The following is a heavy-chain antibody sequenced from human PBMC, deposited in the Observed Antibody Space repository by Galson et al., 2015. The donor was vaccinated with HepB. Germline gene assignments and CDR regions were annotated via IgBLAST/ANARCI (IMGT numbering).Heavy chain of an antibody. Sequence: SLRLSCAASGSTFSSHAMSWVRQAPGKGLEWVSAISGSGGGTYYADSVKGRFTISRNNSKNTLYLQMNSLRAEDTAVYYCARDYASSWYFNHYYGMDVWGQGTTVTVSS. V-gene: IGHV3-23*01. J-gene: IGHJ6*02. CDR1: GSTFSSHA. CDR2: ISGSGGGT. D-gene: IGHD6-13*01. CDR3: ARDYASSWYFNHYYGMDV.